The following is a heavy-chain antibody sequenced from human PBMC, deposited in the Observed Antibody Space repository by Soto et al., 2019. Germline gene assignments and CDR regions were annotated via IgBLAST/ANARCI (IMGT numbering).Heavy chain of an antibody. D-gene: IGHD2-2*01. CDR2: INPSGGST. Sequence: EASVKVSCKASGYTFTSYYMHWVRQAPGQGLEWMGIINPSGGSTSYAQKFQGRVTMTRDTSTSTVYMELSSLRSEDTAVYYCASTWSADHYFDYWGQGTLVTVSS. CDR1: GYTFTSYY. CDR3: ASTWSADHYFDY. J-gene: IGHJ4*02. V-gene: IGHV1-46*01.